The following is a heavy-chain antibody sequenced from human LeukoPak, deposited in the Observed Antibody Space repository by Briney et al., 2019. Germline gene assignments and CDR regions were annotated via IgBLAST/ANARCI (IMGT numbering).Heavy chain of an antibody. D-gene: IGHD5-24*01. CDR2: IYNDGSIR. CDR1: GFSFGSAW. J-gene: IGHJ4*02. CDR3: ARDGGDGYNVFDY. Sequence: PGGSLRLSCEASGFSFGSAWMHWVRQAPGKGLAWVSRIYNDGSIRDYADSVKGRFTISRDNAKNSLYLQMNSLRAEDTAVYYCARDGGDGYNVFDYWGQGTLVTVSS. V-gene: IGHV3-74*01.